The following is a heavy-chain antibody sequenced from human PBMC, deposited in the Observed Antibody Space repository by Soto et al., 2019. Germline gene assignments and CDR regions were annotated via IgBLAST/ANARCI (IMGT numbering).Heavy chain of an antibody. J-gene: IGHJ6*02. CDR1: GFTFSSYA. CDR3: AKAGRYLDV. V-gene: IGHV3-23*01. D-gene: IGHD1-26*01. Sequence: GGSLRLSCAASGFTFSSYALTWVRQAPGKGLEWVSVISGSGGSTDYADSVKGRFTISRDISKNTVYLQMNSLRAEDTAIYYCAKAGRYLDVWGQGTAVTVSS. CDR2: ISGSGGST.